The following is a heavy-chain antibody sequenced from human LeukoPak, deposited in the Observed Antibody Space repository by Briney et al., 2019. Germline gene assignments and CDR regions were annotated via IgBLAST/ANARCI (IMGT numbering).Heavy chain of an antibody. J-gene: IGHJ3*01. CDR3: AREYYDSSGRKCAFDV. CDR2: IDPDSGGT. Sequence: GASVKVSCKASGYTFTGYYIHWVRQAPGQGLEWMGCIDPDSGGTKFAQKFQGRVTMARDTSISTAYMELSRLRSDDTAVHYCAREYYDSSGRKCAFDVWGQGTMVTVSS. D-gene: IGHD3-22*01. CDR1: GYTFTGYY. V-gene: IGHV1-2*02.